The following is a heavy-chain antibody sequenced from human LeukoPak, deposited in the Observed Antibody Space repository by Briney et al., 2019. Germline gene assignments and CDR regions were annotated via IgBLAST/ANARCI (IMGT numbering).Heavy chain of an antibody. CDR1: GFTFSSYS. CDR2: ISGSGGST. CDR3: ASPGYSSSWYGLLDY. V-gene: IGHV3-23*01. D-gene: IGHD6-13*01. Sequence: PGGSLRLSCAASGFTFSSYSMNWVRQAPGKGLEWVSSISGSGGSTYYTDSVKGRFTISRDNSKNTLYLQMNSLRAEDTALYYCASPGYSSSWYGLLDYWGQGTLVTVSS. J-gene: IGHJ4*02.